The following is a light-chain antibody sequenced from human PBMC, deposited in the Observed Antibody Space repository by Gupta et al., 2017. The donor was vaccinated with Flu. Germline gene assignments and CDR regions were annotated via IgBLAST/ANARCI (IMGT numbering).Light chain of an antibody. CDR2: KDT. V-gene: IGLV3-25*02. CDR1: ALPKHF. Sequence: SSELTQSPSVSVSPGQTARITCSGDALPKHFAYWYQQKPGQAPVLVMYKDTERPSGIPERFSGSSSGTTVTLTIRGIQAEEEGDYYCQSADSSRTYVVFGGGTKLTVL. J-gene: IGLJ2*01. CDR3: QSADSSRTYVV.